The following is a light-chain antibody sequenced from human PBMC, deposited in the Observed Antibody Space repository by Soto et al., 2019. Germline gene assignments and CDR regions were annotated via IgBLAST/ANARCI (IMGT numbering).Light chain of an antibody. J-gene: IGKJ1*01. Sequence: IVLTHSPGTLYFSPGYSSTPSFSSSQIVSRSYLAWYQQRPGQAPRLLIYGASSRATGIPERFSGSGSVTDFTLTISRLEPEDFAVYFCQQYGSSPRTFGQGTKVDIK. CDR2: GAS. CDR3: QQYGSSPRT. V-gene: IGKV3-20*01. CDR1: QIVSRSY.